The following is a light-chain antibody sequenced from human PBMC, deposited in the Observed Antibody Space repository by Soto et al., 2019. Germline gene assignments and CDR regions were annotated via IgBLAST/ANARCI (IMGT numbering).Light chain of an antibody. CDR2: GAS. V-gene: IGKV3-20*01. J-gene: IGKJ5*01. CDR3: HQYGSSHLT. Sequence: ENVLTPSPGTLSLSPGERATLSCRASQSVSSDYLAWYQQKPGQAPRLLIYGASSRATGIPDRFSGSGSGTDFTLIISRLEPEDFAVYYCHQYGSSHLTFGQGTRLEIK. CDR1: QSVSSDY.